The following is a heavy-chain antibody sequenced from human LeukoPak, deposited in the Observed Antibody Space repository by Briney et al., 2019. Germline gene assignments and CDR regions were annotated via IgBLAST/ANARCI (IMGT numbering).Heavy chain of an antibody. CDR2: IYYSGST. J-gene: IGHJ5*02. Sequence: PSETLSLTCTVSGGSISSYYWNWIRQPPGKGLEWIGYIYYSGSTKYNPSLKSRVTISVDTSKNQFSLKLSSVTAADTAVYYCAREGNSDILTGSNWFDPWGQGTLVTVSS. D-gene: IGHD3-9*01. CDR3: AREGNSDILTGSNWFDP. CDR1: GGSISSYY. V-gene: IGHV4-59*01.